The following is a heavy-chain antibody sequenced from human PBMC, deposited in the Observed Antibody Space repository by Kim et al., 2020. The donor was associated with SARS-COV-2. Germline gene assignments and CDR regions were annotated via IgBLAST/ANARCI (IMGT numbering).Heavy chain of an antibody. CDR2: IIPIFGTA. Sequence: SVKVSCKASGGTFSSYAISWVRQAPGQGLEWMGGIIPIFGTANYAQKFQGRVTITADESTSTAYMELSSLRSEDTAVYYCATPSARPAAPTFWYGMDVWGQGTTVTVSS. V-gene: IGHV1-69*13. CDR3: ATPSARPAAPTFWYGMDV. D-gene: IGHD2-2*01. J-gene: IGHJ6*02. CDR1: GGTFSSYA.